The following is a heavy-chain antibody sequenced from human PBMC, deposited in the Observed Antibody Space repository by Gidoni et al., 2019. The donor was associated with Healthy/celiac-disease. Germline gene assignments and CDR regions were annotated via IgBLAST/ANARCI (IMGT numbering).Heavy chain of an antibody. Sequence: EVPRVESGGGLVKPGGSLRLSCADSGFTFSSYSMNWVRQAPGTGLDWVSSISSSSSDIYYADSLKGRFTISRDNAKISLYLQMTSLRAEDTAVAYCARDPEKCFDYWGQGTLVTVSS. CDR2: ISSSSSDI. J-gene: IGHJ4*02. V-gene: IGHV3-21*01. CDR3: ARDPEKCFDY. CDR1: GFTFSSYS.